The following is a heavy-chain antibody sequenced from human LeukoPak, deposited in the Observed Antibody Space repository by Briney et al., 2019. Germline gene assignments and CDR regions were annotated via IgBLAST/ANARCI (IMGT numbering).Heavy chain of an antibody. Sequence: GGSLRLSCSASGFTFSSYWMYWVRQAPGKGLVWVSRINSDGSSTSYADSVKGRFTISRDNAKNTVYVQMNSLRAEDTAVYYCARGHHYYDSSAYYYWGQGTLVTVSS. CDR2: INSDGSST. CDR1: GFTFSSYW. J-gene: IGHJ4*02. V-gene: IGHV3-74*01. CDR3: ARGHHYYDSSAYYY. D-gene: IGHD3-22*01.